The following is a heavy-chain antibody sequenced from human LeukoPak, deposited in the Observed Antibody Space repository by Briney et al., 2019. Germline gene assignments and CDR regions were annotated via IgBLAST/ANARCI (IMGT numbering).Heavy chain of an antibody. J-gene: IGHJ4*02. CDR1: GFTFSSYG. CDR2: IRYDGSNK. D-gene: IGHD5-18*01. Sequence: PGGSLRLSCAASGFTFSSYGMHWVRQAPGKGLEWVAFIRYDGSNKYYADSVKGRFTISRDNSKNTLYLQMNSLRAEDTAVYYCANQRYSYGGQAEFDYWGQGTLVTVSS. CDR3: ANQRYSYGGQAEFDY. V-gene: IGHV3-30*02.